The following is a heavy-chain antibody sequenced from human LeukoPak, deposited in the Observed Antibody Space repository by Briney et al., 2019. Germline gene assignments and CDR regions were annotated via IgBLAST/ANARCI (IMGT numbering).Heavy chain of an antibody. CDR2: IYSGGST. CDR1: GFTVISNY. D-gene: IGHD2-8*01. Sequence: PGGSLRLSCAASGFTVISNYMSWVRQAPGKGLEWVSLIYSGGSTYYADSVKGRFTISRDNSKNTLYLQMNTLRAEDTAVYYCARDLGCTNGVCYRTLVDYWGQGTLVTVSS. J-gene: IGHJ4*02. CDR3: ARDLGCTNGVCYRTLVDY. V-gene: IGHV3-53*01.